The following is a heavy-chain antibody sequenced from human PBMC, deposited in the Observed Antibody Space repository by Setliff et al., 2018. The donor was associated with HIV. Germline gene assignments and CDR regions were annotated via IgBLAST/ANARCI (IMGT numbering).Heavy chain of an antibody. CDR1: GYTFTSYG. CDR2: ISAYNGNT. CDR3: ASPRGYSSPYFDY. Sequence: ASVKVSCKASGYTFTSYGISWVRQAPGQGLEWMGWISAYNGNTNYAQKFQGRVTITTDESTSTAYMELSSLRSEDTAVYYCASPRGYSSPYFDYWGQGTLVTVSS. V-gene: IGHV1-18*01. J-gene: IGHJ4*02. D-gene: IGHD6-19*01.